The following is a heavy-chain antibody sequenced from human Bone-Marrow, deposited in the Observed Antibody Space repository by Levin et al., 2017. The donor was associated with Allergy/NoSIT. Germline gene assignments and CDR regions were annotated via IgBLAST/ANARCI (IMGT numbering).Heavy chain of an antibody. CDR3: TLGAA. CDR1: GFAFYNTW. V-gene: IGHV3-15*04. D-gene: IGHD4/OR15-4a*01. CDR2: IDKKTDGETT. Sequence: PGESLKISCAASGFAFYNTWMCWVRQTPEKGLEWVARIDKKTDGETTYYAAPVKGRFTISRDDSRNTLYLHMNSLKSEDTALYYCTLGAAWGQGTLVTVSS. J-gene: IGHJ4*02.